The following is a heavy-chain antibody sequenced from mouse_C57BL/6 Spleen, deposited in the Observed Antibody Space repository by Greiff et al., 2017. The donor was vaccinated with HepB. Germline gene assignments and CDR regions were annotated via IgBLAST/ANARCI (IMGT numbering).Heavy chain of an antibody. V-gene: IGHV3-6*01. CDR3: AREDIRDYFDY. D-gene: IGHD3-1*01. Sequence: EVKLMESGPGLVKPSQSLSLTCSVTGYSITSGYYWNWIRQFPGNKLEWMGYISYDGSNNYNPSLKNRISITRDTSKNQFFLKLNSVTTEDTATYYCAREDIRDYFDYWGQGTTLTVSS. J-gene: IGHJ2*01. CDR1: GYSITSGYY. CDR2: ISYDGSN.